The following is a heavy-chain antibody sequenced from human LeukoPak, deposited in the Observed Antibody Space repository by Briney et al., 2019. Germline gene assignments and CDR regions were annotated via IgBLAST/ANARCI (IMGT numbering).Heavy chain of an antibody. Sequence: SETLSLTCTVSGGSISSGDYYWSWIRQPPGKGLEWIGYIYYTEITYYNPSLKSRVTISVDTSKNQFSLKLSSVTAADTAVYYCARSFGDYRFSFFDSWGQGTLVTVSS. CDR1: GGSISSGDYY. J-gene: IGHJ4*02. CDR2: IYYTEIT. CDR3: ARSFGDYRFSFFDS. D-gene: IGHD4-17*01. V-gene: IGHV4-30-4*01.